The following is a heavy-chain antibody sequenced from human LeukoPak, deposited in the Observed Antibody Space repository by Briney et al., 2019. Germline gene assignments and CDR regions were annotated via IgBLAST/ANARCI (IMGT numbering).Heavy chain of an antibody. D-gene: IGHD6-6*01. Sequence: PGGSLRLSCAASGFTFSNAWMSWVRQAPGKGLEWVSVIYSGGSTYYADSVKGRFTISRDNSKNTLYLQMNSLRAEDTAVYYCAKDVRYSSSAKDNWFDPWGQGTLVTVSS. CDR3: AKDVRYSSSAKDNWFDP. V-gene: IGHV3-53*01. CDR1: GFTFSNAW. J-gene: IGHJ5*02. CDR2: IYSGGST.